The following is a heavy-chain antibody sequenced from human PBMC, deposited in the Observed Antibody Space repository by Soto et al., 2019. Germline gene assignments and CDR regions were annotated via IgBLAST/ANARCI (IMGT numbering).Heavy chain of an antibody. CDR1: GYSFTSND. CDR3: ARDATSPDY. V-gene: IGHV1-8*01. Sequence: QVQLVQSGAEVKKPGASVKVSCKASGYSFTSNDITWVRQAPGQGLEWMGWMNANSGLTGYAQKFQGRVTMTRNTSISTAYMELSSLTSEDTAVYYCARDATSPDYWGRGTLVAVSS. CDR2: MNANSGLT. J-gene: IGHJ4*02. D-gene: IGHD2-2*01.